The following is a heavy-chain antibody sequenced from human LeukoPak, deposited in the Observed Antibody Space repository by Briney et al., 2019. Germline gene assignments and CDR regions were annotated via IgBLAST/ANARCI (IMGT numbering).Heavy chain of an antibody. CDR1: GYSITSGYY. Sequence: PSETLSLTCAVSGYSITSGYYWGWIRPPPGEGLEWIGSIYHSGSTYYNPSLKSRVTISVDTSKNQFSLKLSSVTAADTAVYYCAREIRMDVWGKGTTVTVSS. J-gene: IGHJ6*04. CDR3: AREIRMDV. V-gene: IGHV4-38-2*02. CDR2: IYHSGST.